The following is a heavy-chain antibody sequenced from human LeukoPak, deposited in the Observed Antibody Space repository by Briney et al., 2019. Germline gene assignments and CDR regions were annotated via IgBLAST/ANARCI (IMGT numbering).Heavy chain of an antibody. D-gene: IGHD2-2*02. V-gene: IGHV1-69*13. CDR3: APTGQDCSSTSCYSWFDP. CDR2: IIPIFGTA. Sequence: GASVKVSCKASGGTFSSYAISWVRQAPGQGLEWMGGIIPIFGTANYAQKFQGRVTITADESTSTAYMELSSLRSEDTAVYYCAPTGQDCSSTSCYSWFDPWGQGTLVTVSS. CDR1: GGTFSSYA. J-gene: IGHJ5*02.